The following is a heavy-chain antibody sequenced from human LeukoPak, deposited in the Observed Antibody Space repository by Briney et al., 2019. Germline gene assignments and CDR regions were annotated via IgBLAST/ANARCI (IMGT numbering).Heavy chain of an antibody. D-gene: IGHD3-10*01. Sequence: GGSLRLSCGASGFTSSTYSMNWVRQAPGRGLQWVSYISSSSSTIYYADSVKGRFTISRDNAKNSLYLQMNSLRAEDTAVYYCASSGSGSPDRDYWGQGTLVTVSS. CDR2: ISSSSSTI. J-gene: IGHJ4*02. CDR3: ASSGSGSPDRDY. CDR1: GFTSSTYS. V-gene: IGHV3-48*01.